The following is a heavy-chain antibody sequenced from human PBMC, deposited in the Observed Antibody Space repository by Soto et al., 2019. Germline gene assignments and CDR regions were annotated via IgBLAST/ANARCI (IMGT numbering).Heavy chain of an antibody. CDR2: IVPTVDTS. Sequence: QVQLVQSGAEVRQPASSVKVSCKTSGATFSSYAITWVRQAPGQGLEWMGGIVPTVDTSTYAQKFQGRVTITAEKFTNTVYMDLSSLRSDDTAVYYCVRVVAIPGYPDNWGQGTLVTVSS. CDR3: VRVVAIPGYPDN. D-gene: IGHD5-12*01. V-gene: IGHV1-69*14. CDR1: GATFSSYA. J-gene: IGHJ4*02.